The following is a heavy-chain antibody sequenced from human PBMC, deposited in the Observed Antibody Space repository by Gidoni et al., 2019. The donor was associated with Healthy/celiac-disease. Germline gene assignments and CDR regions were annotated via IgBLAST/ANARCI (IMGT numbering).Heavy chain of an antibody. CDR2: ISYAGSNK. CDR1: GSTFVSYA. Sequence: QVQLVESGGGVVKPGRSLRLSCADSGSTFVSYAMHLVLQAPGNGLDGLAVISYAGSNKYYADSVKGRFTISRDNSKNTLYLQMNSLRAEDTAVYYCARDVGDVISGWYDLDYWGQGTLVTVSS. D-gene: IGHD6-19*01. CDR3: ARDVGDVISGWYDLDY. J-gene: IGHJ4*02. V-gene: IGHV3-30-3*01.